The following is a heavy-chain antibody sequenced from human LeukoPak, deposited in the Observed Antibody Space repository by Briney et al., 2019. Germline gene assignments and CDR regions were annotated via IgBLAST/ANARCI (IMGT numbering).Heavy chain of an antibody. Sequence: PSETLSLTCTVSGGSIRRSYRSWIRQPPGRGLEWIGYFYLSGSNYNPSLKSRVTMSLDTSKNQFSLRLSPVTAADTAVYYCARGGPTGALDDNWFDPWGQGTLVTVSS. CDR2: FYLSGS. J-gene: IGHJ5*02. CDR1: GGSIRRSY. D-gene: IGHD4-11*01. V-gene: IGHV4-4*09. CDR3: ARGGPTGALDDNWFDP.